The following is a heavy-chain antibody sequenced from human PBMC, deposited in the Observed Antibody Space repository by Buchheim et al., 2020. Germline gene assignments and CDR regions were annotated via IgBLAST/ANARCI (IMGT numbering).Heavy chain of an antibody. CDR2: ISGSGATT. D-gene: IGHD4-11*01. CDR1: GFSFSGYA. CDR3: AKGSRGYTNYYFDY. V-gene: IGHV3-23*04. Sequence: EVQLVDSGGGLVQPGESLRLSYAASGFSFSGYAMSWVRQAPGKGLEWVSSISGSGATTFNADSVKGRFTISRDNSKNMLYLQMNSLRAEDTAVYFCAKGSRGYTNYYFDYWGQGTL. J-gene: IGHJ4*02.